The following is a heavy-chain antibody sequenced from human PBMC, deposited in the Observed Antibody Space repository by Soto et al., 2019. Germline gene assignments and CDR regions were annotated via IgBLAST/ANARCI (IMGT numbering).Heavy chain of an antibody. Sequence: SETLSLTCTVSGGSISSYYWSWIRQPPGKGLEWIGYIYYSGSTNYNPSLKSRVTISVDTSKNQFSLKLSSVTAADTAVYYCARDRYGMDVWCQGTTVTVSS. J-gene: IGHJ6*02. CDR1: GGSISSYY. CDR3: ARDRYGMDV. V-gene: IGHV4-59*01. CDR2: IYYSGST.